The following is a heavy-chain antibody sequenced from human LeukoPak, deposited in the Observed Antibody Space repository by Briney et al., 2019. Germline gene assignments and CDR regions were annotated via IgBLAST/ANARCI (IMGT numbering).Heavy chain of an antibody. Sequence: SQTLSLTCTVSGGSISSGSYYWSWIRQPAGKGLEWIGRIYTSGSTNYNPSLKSRVTISVDTSKNQFSLKLSSVTAADTAVYYCARGITTQDYWGQGTLVTVSS. D-gene: IGHD3-22*01. CDR1: GGSISSGSYY. CDR3: ARGITTQDY. V-gene: IGHV4-61*02. CDR2: IYTSGST. J-gene: IGHJ4*02.